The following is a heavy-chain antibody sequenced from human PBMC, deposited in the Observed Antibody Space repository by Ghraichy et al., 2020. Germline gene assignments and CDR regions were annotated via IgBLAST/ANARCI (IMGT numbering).Heavy chain of an antibody. Sequence: GESLNISCAASGFTFSSYGMHWVRQAPGKGLEWVAVISYDGSNKYYADSVKGRFTISRDNSKNTLYLQMNSLRAEDTAVYYCAKDDDSSGYFSLGDAFDIWGQGTMVTVSS. V-gene: IGHV3-30*18. J-gene: IGHJ3*02. CDR2: ISYDGSNK. D-gene: IGHD3-22*01. CDR3: AKDDDSSGYFSLGDAFDI. CDR1: GFTFSSYG.